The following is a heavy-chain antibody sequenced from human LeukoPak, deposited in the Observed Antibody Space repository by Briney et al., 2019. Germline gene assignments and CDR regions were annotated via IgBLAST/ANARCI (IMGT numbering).Heavy chain of an antibody. CDR3: ARVRGYYDSSGYDY. V-gene: IGHV4-59*01. D-gene: IGHD3-22*01. CDR1: GXSISSYY. J-gene: IGHJ4*02. Sequence: SETLSLTCTVSGXSISSYYWSWIRQPPGKGLEWIGYIYYSGSTNYNPALKSRVTISEDTSKNQISLKLSSVTAADTAVYYCARVRGYYDSSGYDYWGQGNLVTVSS. CDR2: IYYSGST.